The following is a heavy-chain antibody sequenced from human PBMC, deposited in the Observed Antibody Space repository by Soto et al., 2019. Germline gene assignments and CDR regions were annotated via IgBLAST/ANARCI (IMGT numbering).Heavy chain of an antibody. CDR3: ARRGTISSAHHFDH. Sequence: QVQLVESGGGLVKPGGSLRLSCAASGFTFSGYNMSWIGQAPGKGLEWVSYITSSGSNTFDAESVKGRFTISRDNTMNLLYLQMNSLSAEDTAVYYCARRGTISSAHHFDHWGQGTLVTVSS. CDR2: ITSSGSNT. V-gene: IGHV3-11*01. D-gene: IGHD6-6*01. J-gene: IGHJ4*02. CDR1: GFTFSGYN.